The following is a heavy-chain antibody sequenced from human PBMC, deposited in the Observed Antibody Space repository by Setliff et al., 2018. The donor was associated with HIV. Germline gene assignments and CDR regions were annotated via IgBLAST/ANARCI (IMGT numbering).Heavy chain of an antibody. Sequence: GGSLRLSCAASGFTFDEYAMHWVRQAPGKGLEWVSGISWNSNIIAYADSVKGRFTISRDNAKSSLYLQMNSLRAEDMAFYYCAKVRRPWYYYDSNGEGFDSWGQGTLVTVSS. CDR1: GFTFDEYA. J-gene: IGHJ4*02. V-gene: IGHV3-9*03. CDR2: ISWNSNII. CDR3: AKVRRPWYYYDSNGEGFDS. D-gene: IGHD3-22*01.